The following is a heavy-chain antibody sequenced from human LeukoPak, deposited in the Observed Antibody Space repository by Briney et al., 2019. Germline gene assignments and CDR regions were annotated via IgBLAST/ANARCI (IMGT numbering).Heavy chain of an antibody. CDR1: GYTLTGYY. V-gene: IGHV1-2*02. CDR3: ARGSLRRVHCSGGSCYSEFGGGYDY. J-gene: IGHJ4*02. CDR2: INPIRGGP. D-gene: IGHD2-15*01. Sequence: ASVNVSCKASGYTLTGYYIHGVRPAPGRGGEWVGWINPIRGGPNYAQTSQGTVTLTRDTSISTAHMELSRLRPGDPAVFYCARGSLRRVHCSGGSCYSEFGGGYDYWGQGTLVTVSS.